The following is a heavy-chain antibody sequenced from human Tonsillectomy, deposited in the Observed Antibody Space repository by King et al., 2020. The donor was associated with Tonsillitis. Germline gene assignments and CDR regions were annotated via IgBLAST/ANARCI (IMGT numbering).Heavy chain of an antibody. V-gene: IGHV3-64D*06. D-gene: IGHD3-16*01. J-gene: IGHJ3*02. CDR1: GFTFSSYA. CDR3: VKDRALVTTGGGAFDI. Sequence: VQLVQSGGGLVQPGGSVRLSCSASGFTFSSYAMHWVRQAPGKGLEYVSTISSNGGSTYYADSVKGRFTISRDNSKNTLYLQMSSLRAEDTAVYYCVKDRALVTTGGGAFDIWGQGTMVTVSS. CDR2: ISSNGGST.